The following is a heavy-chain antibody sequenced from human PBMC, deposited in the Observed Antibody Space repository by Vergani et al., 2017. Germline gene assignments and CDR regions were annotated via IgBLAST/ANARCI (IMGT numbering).Heavy chain of an antibody. V-gene: IGHV3-21*02. CDR3: AKALYSLRDAFDI. CDR2: ISGRSSYV. CDR1: GFIFSDYN. D-gene: IGHD2-21*01. J-gene: IGHJ3*02. Sequence: EVQVVQSGGGLVKPGGSLRLSCESSGFIFSDYNLNWVRQAPGSGLEWVASISGRSSYVNYAVSVKGRFTISRDNAKNSLYLQMNSLRAEDTALYYCAKALYSLRDAFDIWGQGTMVTVSS.